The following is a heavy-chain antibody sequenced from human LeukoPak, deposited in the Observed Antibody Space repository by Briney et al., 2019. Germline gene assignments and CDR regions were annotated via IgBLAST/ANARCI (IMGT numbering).Heavy chain of an antibody. V-gene: IGHV1-2*02. CDR1: GYTFTVYY. D-gene: IGHD3-10*01. CDR2: INPNSGGT. J-gene: IGHJ6*02. Sequence: ASVKVSCMASGYTFTVYYMHWVRQAPGQGLEWMGWINPNSGGTNYAQKFQGRVTMTRDTSISTAYMELSRLRSDDPAVYDCARESVTMVRGSYHYGMDVWGQGTTVTVSS. CDR3: ARESVTMVRGSYHYGMDV.